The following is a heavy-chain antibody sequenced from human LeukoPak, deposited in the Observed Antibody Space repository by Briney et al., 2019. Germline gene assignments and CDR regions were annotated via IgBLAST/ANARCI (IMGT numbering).Heavy chain of an antibody. D-gene: IGHD4-23*01. CDR1: GGTFMSNA. CDR2: ITPIFGTA. Sequence: SVKVSCKASGGTFMSNAISWVRQAPGQGLEWMGGITPIFGTANYAQKFQGRVTITAVESMSTAYMELSGLRSEDTAVYYCARGWLAETTVVTPYNYWGQGTLVTVSS. CDR3: ARGWLAETTVVTPYNY. V-gene: IGHV1-69*13. J-gene: IGHJ4*02.